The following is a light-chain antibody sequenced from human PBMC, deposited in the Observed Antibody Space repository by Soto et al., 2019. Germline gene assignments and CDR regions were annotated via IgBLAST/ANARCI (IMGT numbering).Light chain of an antibody. CDR1: QSVSRY. Sequence: EIVLTQSPATLSVSPGEGATLSCRASQSVSRYLVWYQQKPGQSPRLLIYDASNRATGIPARFSASGSGTDFTLSISSLEPEDFAFYYCQQRSNWPRTFGQGTRVEI. CDR3: QQRSNWPRT. V-gene: IGKV3-11*01. CDR2: DAS. J-gene: IGKJ1*01.